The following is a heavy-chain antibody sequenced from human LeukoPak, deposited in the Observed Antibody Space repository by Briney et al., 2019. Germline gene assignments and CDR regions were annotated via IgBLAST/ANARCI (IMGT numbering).Heavy chain of an antibody. D-gene: IGHD1-14*01. CDR3: ARSRIKSGNWFDP. CDR2: ISSSSSYI. J-gene: IGHJ5*02. CDR1: GFTFSSYS. Sequence: GVLRLSCAASGFTFSSYSMNWVRQAPGKGLEWVLSISSSSSYIYYADSAKGRFTISRDNAKNSLHLQMNRLRAEDTAVYYCARSRIKSGNWFDPWGQGTLVTVSS. V-gene: IGHV3-21*01.